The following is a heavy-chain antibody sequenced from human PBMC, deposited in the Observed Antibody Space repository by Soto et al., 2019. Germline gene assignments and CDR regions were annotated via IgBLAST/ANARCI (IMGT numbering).Heavy chain of an antibody. J-gene: IGHJ5*02. Sequence: PSETLSLTCTVSGDSIGTYYWNWIRRSPGKGLEWIGYINFSDNTKYNPSLSGRVTISVDRSKHQVSLKLTSVTAADTALYYCARATTYWFDPWGQGTLVTVSS. CDR3: ARATTYWFDP. V-gene: IGHV4-59*01. D-gene: IGHD4-17*01. CDR1: GDSIGTYY. CDR2: INFSDNT.